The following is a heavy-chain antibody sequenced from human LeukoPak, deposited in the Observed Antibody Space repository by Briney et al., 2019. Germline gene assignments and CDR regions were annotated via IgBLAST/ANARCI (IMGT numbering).Heavy chain of an antibody. CDR2: ISSSGGST. J-gene: IGHJ4*02. CDR3: VKVGSGYYDHLDF. Sequence: GGSLRPSCAASGFVFRSYAMSWVRQAPGKGLEWVSGISSSGGSTYHADSVRGRFTISRDNSKNTQYLQMNSLRVEDTAVYYCVKVGSGYYDHLDFWGQGILVTVSS. CDR1: GFVFRSYA. D-gene: IGHD3-22*01. V-gene: IGHV3-23*01.